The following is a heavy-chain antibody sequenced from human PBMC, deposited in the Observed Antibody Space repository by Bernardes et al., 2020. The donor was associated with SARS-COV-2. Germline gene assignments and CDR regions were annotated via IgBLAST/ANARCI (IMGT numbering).Heavy chain of an antibody. V-gene: IGHV3-7*01. Sequence: GRSLRLSCAASGFIFSNYWMSWVRQAPGKGLEWVANIKDDGGEKFYVDSVKGRFTISRDDAENSLYLHMNSLRVEDTAVYYCAREVPGIAAADFDYWGQGTLVTVSS. D-gene: IGHD6-13*01. CDR3: AREVPGIAAADFDY. CDR2: IKDDGGEK. J-gene: IGHJ4*02. CDR1: GFIFSNYW.